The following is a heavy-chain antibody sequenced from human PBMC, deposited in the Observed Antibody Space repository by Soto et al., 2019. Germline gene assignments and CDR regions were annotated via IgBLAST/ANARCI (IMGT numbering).Heavy chain of an antibody. Sequence: SETLSLTCTVSGGSISSYYWSWIRQPPGKGLEWIGYIYYSGSTNYNPSLKSRVTISVDTSKNQFSLKLSSVTAADTAVYYCARRTAVAAVFDYWGQGTLVTVSS. D-gene: IGHD2-15*01. CDR3: ARRTAVAAVFDY. CDR1: GGSISSYY. CDR2: IYYSGST. V-gene: IGHV4-59*01. J-gene: IGHJ4*02.